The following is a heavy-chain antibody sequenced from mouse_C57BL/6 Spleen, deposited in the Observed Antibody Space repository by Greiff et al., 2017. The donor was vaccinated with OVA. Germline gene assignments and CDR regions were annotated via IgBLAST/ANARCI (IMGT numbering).Heavy chain of an antibody. V-gene: IGHV5-9-1*02. Sequence: EVMLVESGEGLVKPGGSLKLSCAASGFTFSSYAMSWVRQTPEKRLEWVAYISSGGDYIYYADTVKGRFTISRDNARNTLYLQMSSLKSEDTAMYYCTRDGGIYYDYDGFAYWGQGTLVTVSA. CDR3: TRDGGIYYDYDGFAY. CDR2: ISSGGDYI. D-gene: IGHD2-4*01. J-gene: IGHJ3*01. CDR1: GFTFSSYA.